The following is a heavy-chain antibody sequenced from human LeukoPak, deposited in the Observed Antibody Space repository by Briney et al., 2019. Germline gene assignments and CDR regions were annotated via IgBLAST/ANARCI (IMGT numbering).Heavy chain of an antibody. V-gene: IGHV3-30-3*01. CDR2: ISYDGSNK. CDR1: GFTFSSYA. Sequence: GGSLRLSCAASGFTFSSYAMHWVRQAPGKGLEWVAVISYDGSNKYYADSVKGRFTISRDNAKNSLYRQMNSLRAEDTAVYYCARAYCSGGSCYPFDYWGQGTLVTVSS. D-gene: IGHD2-15*01. J-gene: IGHJ4*02. CDR3: ARAYCSGGSCYPFDY.